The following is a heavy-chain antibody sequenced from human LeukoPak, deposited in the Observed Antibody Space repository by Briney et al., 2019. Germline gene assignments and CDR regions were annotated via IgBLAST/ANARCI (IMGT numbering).Heavy chain of an antibody. D-gene: IGHD2-2*01. Sequence: SETLSLTCTVSGGSISSCRYYWGWSRQPPGKGLEWVRSIYYGGSTYYNPSLKSRVTISVVTSNDQFSLKLSSVTPAETTVYYCARIYCSSTSCNGEGFDPWGQGALVTVSS. CDR2: IYYGGST. CDR1: GGSISSCRYY. J-gene: IGHJ5*02. CDR3: ARIYCSSTSCNGEGFDP. V-gene: IGHV4-39*01.